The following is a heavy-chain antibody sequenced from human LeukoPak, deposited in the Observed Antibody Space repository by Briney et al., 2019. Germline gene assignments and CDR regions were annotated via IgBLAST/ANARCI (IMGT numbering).Heavy chain of an antibody. D-gene: IGHD3-16*01. Sequence: SETLSLTCTVSGGSISSSSYYWGWIRQPPGKGLEWIGSIYYSGGTYYNPSLKSRVTISVDTSNNQFSLTMASVTAADTAVYYCARLPRGLIRSYWGQGTLVTVSS. V-gene: IGHV4-39*01. CDR3: ARLPRGLIRSY. CDR2: IYYSGGT. J-gene: IGHJ4*02. CDR1: GGSISSSSYY.